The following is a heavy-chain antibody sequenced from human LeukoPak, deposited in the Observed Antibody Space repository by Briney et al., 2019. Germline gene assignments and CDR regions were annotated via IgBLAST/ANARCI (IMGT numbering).Heavy chain of an antibody. J-gene: IGHJ4*02. Sequence: PGGSLRLSCAASGFTFSSYAMSWVRQAPGKGLEWVSAISGSGGSTYYADSVKGRFTISRDNSKNTLYLQMNSLRAEDTAVYYCAKVLGYCSSTSCQGLFDYWGQGTLVTVSS. D-gene: IGHD2-2*01. CDR1: GFTFSSYA. V-gene: IGHV3-23*01. CDR2: ISGSGGST. CDR3: AKVLGYCSSTSCQGLFDY.